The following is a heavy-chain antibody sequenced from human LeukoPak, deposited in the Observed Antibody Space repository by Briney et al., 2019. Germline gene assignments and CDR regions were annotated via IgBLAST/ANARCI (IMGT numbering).Heavy chain of an antibody. CDR3: ASLGYCSSTSCYFGSAAYYYYYMDV. Sequence: GSVTVSCKASGYTFTGYYMHWVRQAPGQGLEGMGWINPNSGGTNYAQRFQGRVTMTRATSISTAYMELSRLRSDDTAVYYCASLGYCSSTSCYFGSAAYYYYYMDVWGKGTTITVSS. D-gene: IGHD2-2*01. CDR1: GYTFTGYY. J-gene: IGHJ6*03. V-gene: IGHV1-2*02. CDR2: INPNSGGT.